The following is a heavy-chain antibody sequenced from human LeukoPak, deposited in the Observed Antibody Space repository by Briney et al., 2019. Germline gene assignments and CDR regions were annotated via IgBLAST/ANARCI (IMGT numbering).Heavy chain of an antibody. CDR1: GFTFSSYG. CDR3: ARDPTYGAAAGTFDY. J-gene: IGHJ4*02. Sequence: PGRSLRLSCAASGFTFSSYGMHWVRQAPGKGLEWVAVIWYDGSNEYYADSVKGRFIISRDNPKNTLYLQMNSLRAEDTAVYYCARDPTYGAAAGTFDYWGQGTLVTVSS. V-gene: IGHV3-33*01. CDR2: IWYDGSNE. D-gene: IGHD6-13*01.